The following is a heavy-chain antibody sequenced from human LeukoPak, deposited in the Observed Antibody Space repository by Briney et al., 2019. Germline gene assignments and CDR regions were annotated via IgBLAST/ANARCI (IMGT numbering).Heavy chain of an antibody. Sequence: SQTLSLTCAISGDSVSSNSAAWNLIRQSPSRGLEWLGRTYYGSKWYNDYAVSVKSRITINPDTSKNQFSLQLNSVTPEDTAIYYCARDRITGTTHSMVVGYYFDYWGQGTLVTVSS. CDR3: ARDRITGTTHSMVVGYYFDY. J-gene: IGHJ4*02. V-gene: IGHV6-1*01. D-gene: IGHD1-20*01. CDR1: GDSVSSNSAA. CDR2: TYYGSKWYN.